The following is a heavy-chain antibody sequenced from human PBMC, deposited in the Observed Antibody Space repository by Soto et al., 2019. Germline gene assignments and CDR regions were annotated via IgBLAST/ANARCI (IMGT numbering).Heavy chain of an antibody. D-gene: IGHD3-3*01. CDR2: INAGNGNT. CDR1: GYTFTSYA. J-gene: IGHJ3*02. Sequence: ASVKVSCKASGYTFTSYAMHWVRQAPGQRLEWMGWINAGNGNTKYSQKFQGRVTITRDTSASTAYMELSSLRSEDTAVYYCALGLRFLEWLLFTDDAFDIWGQGTMVTVSS. V-gene: IGHV1-3*01. CDR3: ALGLRFLEWLLFTDDAFDI.